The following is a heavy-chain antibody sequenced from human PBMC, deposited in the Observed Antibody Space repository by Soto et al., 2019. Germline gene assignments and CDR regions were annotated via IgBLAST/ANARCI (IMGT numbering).Heavy chain of an antibody. J-gene: IGHJ6*02. Sequence: PSETLSLTCDVYGGSFSGYYWSWIRQPPGKGLEWIGEINLSGRNNYKPSLKSRVSILLDTSKNQFSLKLSSVTAADTAVYYCARGAVSLWFGEQRSDSGMDVWGQGTTVTVSS. D-gene: IGHD3-10*01. CDR2: INLSGRN. CDR1: GGSFSGYY. V-gene: IGHV4-34*01. CDR3: ARGAVSLWFGEQRSDSGMDV.